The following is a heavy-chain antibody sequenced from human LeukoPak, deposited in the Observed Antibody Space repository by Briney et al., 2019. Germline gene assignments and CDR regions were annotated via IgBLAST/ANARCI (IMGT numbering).Heavy chain of an antibody. V-gene: IGHV3-23*01. CDR2: IGGSGGST. Sequence: GGSLRLSCAASGFTFSTYAMSWVRQAPGRGLEWVSAIGGSGGSTYYADSVKGRFSISRDDSKNTLYLQMNSLRAEDTAVYYCAKFTRTLVRGALVNWGQGTLVTVSS. D-gene: IGHD3-10*01. CDR3: AKFTRTLVRGALVN. J-gene: IGHJ4*02. CDR1: GFTFSTYA.